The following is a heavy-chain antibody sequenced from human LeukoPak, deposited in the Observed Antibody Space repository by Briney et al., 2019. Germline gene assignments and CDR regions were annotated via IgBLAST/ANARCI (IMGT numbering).Heavy chain of an antibody. J-gene: IGHJ3*02. CDR2: ISSSSSYT. CDR3: ASSVAGRSDAFDI. Sequence: GGSLRLSCAASGFTFSSYEMNWVRQAPGKGLEWVSYISSSSSYTNYADSVKGRFTISRDNAKNSLYLQMNSLRAGDTAVYYCASSVAGRSDAFDIWGQGTMVTVSS. CDR1: GFTFSSYE. D-gene: IGHD6-19*01. V-gene: IGHV3-21*05.